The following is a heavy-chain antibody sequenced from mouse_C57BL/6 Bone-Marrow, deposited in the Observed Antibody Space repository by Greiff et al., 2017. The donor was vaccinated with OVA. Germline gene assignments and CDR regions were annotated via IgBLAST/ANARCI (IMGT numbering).Heavy chain of an antibody. V-gene: IGHV1-69*01. CDR1: GYTFTSYW. CDR3: ARYGSYRGRPFDY. D-gene: IGHD1-1*02. CDR2: IDPSDSYT. J-gene: IGHJ2*01. Sequence: QVQLQQPGAELVMPGASVKLSCKASGYTFTSYWMHWVKQRPGQGLEWIGEIDPSDSYTNYNQKFKGKSTLTVDKSSSTAYMQLSKLTSEDSAVYDCARYGSYRGRPFDYWGQGTTLTVSS.